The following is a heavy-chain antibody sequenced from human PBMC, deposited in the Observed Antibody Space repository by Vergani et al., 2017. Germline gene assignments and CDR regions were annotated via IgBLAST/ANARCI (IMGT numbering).Heavy chain of an antibody. CDR1: GGTFSSYA. J-gene: IGHJ5*02. Sequence: QVQLVQSGAEVKKPGSSVKVSCKASGGTFSSYAISWVRQAPGQGLEWMGGIIPIFGTVNYAQKFQGRVTITADESTSTAYMELSSLRSEDTAVYYCARGIGSIGPDCSGGSCYLGWFDPWGQGTLVTVSS. CDR3: ARGIGSIGPDCSGGSCYLGWFDP. V-gene: IGHV1-69*01. CDR2: IIPIFGTV. D-gene: IGHD2-15*01.